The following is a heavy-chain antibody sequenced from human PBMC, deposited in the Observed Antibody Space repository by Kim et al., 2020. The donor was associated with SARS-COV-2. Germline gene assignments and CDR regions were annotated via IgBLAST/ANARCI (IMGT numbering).Heavy chain of an antibody. CDR3: ARVLTICWSYFDY. CDR2: ISSSSSYI. V-gene: IGHV3-21*04. CDR1: GFTFSSYS. Sequence: GGSLRLSCAASGFTFSSYSMNWVRQAPGKGLEWISSISSSSSYIYYADSVKGRFTISRDNARASLYLQMNSLRAEDTAGDLCARVLTICWSYFDYWGKGT. J-gene: IGHJ4*02. D-gene: IGHD2-2*01.